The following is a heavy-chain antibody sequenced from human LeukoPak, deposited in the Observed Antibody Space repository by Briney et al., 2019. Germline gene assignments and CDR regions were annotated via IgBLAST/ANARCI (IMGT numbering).Heavy chain of an antibody. CDR2: IWYDGSKK. D-gene: IGHD6-19*01. CDR1: GFTLSNYG. V-gene: IGHV3-33*01. CDR3: ARDGSGGGWRYFDY. J-gene: IGHJ4*02. Sequence: GGSLRLSCAASGFTLSNYGMHWVRQAPGKGPEWVALIWYDGSKKYYADSVRGRFTISRDNSKNTLFLQMNSLRAEDTAVYYCARDGSGGGWRYFDYWGQGALVTVSS.